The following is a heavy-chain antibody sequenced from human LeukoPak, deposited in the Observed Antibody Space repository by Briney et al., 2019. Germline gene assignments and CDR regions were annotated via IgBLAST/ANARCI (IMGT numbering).Heavy chain of an antibody. D-gene: IGHD6-19*01. CDR1: GGSINSSSYY. Sequence: PSETLSLTCTVSGGSINSSSYYWGWIRQPPGKGLEWIGSIYYSGSTYYNPSLKSRVTISVDTSKNQFSLKLSSVTAADTAVYYCASSGIAVASFDYWGQGTLVTVSS. J-gene: IGHJ4*02. CDR2: IYYSGST. V-gene: IGHV4-39*01. CDR3: ASSGIAVASFDY.